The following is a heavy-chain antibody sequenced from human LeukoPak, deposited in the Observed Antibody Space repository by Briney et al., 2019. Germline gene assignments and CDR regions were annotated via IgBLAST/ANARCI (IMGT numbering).Heavy chain of an antibody. CDR2: ISAYNGNT. CDR1: GYTFTGYY. D-gene: IGHD6-19*01. V-gene: IGHV1-18*04. Sequence: ASVKVSCKASGYTFTGYYMHWVRQAPGQGLEWMGWISAYNGNTNYAQKLQGRVTMTTDTSTSTAYMELRSLRSDDTAVYYCARKIAGAPLGGSHPWGEGTLFPVSS. J-gene: IGHJ5*02. CDR3: ARKIAGAPLGGSHP.